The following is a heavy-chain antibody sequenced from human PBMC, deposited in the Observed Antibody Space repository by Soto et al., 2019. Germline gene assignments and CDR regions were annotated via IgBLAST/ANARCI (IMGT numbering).Heavy chain of an antibody. J-gene: IGHJ5*02. D-gene: IGHD6-13*01. Sequence: GGSLRFSCAASGFTFSSYAMSWARQAPGKGLEWVSAISGSGGSTYYADSVKGRFTISRDNSKNTLYLQMNSLRAEDTAVYYCAKGSQYSSSWYNWFDPWGQGTLVTVSS. CDR3: AKGSQYSSSWYNWFDP. V-gene: IGHV3-23*01. CDR2: ISGSGGST. CDR1: GFTFSSYA.